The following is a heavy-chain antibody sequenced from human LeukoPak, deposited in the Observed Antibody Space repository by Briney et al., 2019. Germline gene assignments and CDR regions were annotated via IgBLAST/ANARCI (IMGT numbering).Heavy chain of an antibody. V-gene: IGHV3-53*01. D-gene: IGHD2-8*01. J-gene: IGHJ4*02. CDR2: IYSGGTT. CDR3: ARDPPAVSINTYA. Sequence: GGSLRPSCAASGFTVSSNYMSWVRQAPGKGLEWVSIIYSGGTTYYADSVRGRFTISRDNSKNTLYLQMNGLRVEDTAVYYCARDPPAVSINTYAWGQGTLVTVSS. CDR1: GFTVSSNY.